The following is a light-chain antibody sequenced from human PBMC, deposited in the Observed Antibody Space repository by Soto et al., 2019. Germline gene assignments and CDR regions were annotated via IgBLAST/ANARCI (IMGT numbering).Light chain of an antibody. V-gene: IGKV1-33*01. CDR3: QQYDNLPLS. Sequence: DIQMTQSPSSLSVSVGARVTITCQASQDISDFLNWYQQKSGKAPKLLIYDASHLGTGVPSRFSGSGSGTDFTFTISSLQPEDIATYYCQQYDNLPLSFGGGTKVDIK. CDR1: QDISDF. J-gene: IGKJ4*01. CDR2: DAS.